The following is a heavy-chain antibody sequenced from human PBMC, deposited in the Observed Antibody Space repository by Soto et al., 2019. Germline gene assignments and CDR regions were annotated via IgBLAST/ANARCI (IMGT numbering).Heavy chain of an antibody. Sequence: EVQLLESGGGLVQPGGSLRLSCVASGFTFTSYAMSWVRQAPGKGLEWVAGISGRGGSGNPTRYADSVEGRFTISRDTSNNTLFLQMRSLKAEDTAIYYCAKGIGGGLVRYVDYWGQGALVTVSS. D-gene: IGHD6-6*01. V-gene: IGHV3-23*01. CDR2: ISGRGGSGNPT. CDR1: GFTFTSYA. J-gene: IGHJ4*02. CDR3: AKGIGGGLVRYVDY.